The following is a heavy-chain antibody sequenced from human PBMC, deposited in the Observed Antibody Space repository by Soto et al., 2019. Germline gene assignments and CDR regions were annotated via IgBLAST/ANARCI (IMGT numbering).Heavy chain of an antibody. CDR3: ARHQVGLAKRNWFDL. V-gene: IGHV4-39*01. J-gene: IGHJ5*02. CDR2: IYYSGSI. Sequence: PSETLSLTCTVSGGSISSSSYYWGWIRQPPGKWLEWIGSIYYSGSIYYNPSLKSRVTISVDTSKNQCSLKLSSVTAADTAVYYCARHQVGLAKRNWFDLWGQGTRVTVSS. CDR1: GGSISSSSYY.